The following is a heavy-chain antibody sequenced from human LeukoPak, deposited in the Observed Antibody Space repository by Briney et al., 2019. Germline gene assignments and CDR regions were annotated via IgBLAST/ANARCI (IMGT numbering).Heavy chain of an antibody. Sequence: SETLSLTCTVSGGSISSHYWSWIRQPPGKGLEWIGYIYYSGSTNYNPSLKSRVTISVDTSKNQSSLKLSSVTAADTAVYYCASEAAAGPPYFDYWGQGTLVTVSS. CDR2: IYYSGST. J-gene: IGHJ4*02. V-gene: IGHV4-59*11. CDR3: ASEAAAGPPYFDY. CDR1: GGSISSHY. D-gene: IGHD6-13*01.